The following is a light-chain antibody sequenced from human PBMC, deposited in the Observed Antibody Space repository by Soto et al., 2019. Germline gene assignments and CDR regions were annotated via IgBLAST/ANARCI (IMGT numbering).Light chain of an antibody. CDR1: QSMGSN. Sequence: EIVMTQSPATLSLSPGERATLSCRASQSMGSNLAWYQQKPGQPPRLLIYGASTRATGIPARFSGSGSGTEFTLTITSLQSEDFAVYYCQQYHNWPRTFGQGTKVDIK. CDR3: QQYHNWPRT. CDR2: GAS. V-gene: IGKV3-15*01. J-gene: IGKJ1*01.